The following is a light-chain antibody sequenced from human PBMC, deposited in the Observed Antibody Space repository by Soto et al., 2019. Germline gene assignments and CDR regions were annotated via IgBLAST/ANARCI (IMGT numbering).Light chain of an antibody. CDR3: SSFTGDNTHV. CDR2: EVS. J-gene: IGLJ3*02. Sequence: QSALTQPASVSGSPGQSITISCTGTSRDVGGYNYVSWHKQHPGKAPKVIITEVSNRPSGVSNRFSGSKSGNTASLTISGLQAEDEADYYCSSFTGDNTHVFGGGTKVTVL. CDR1: SRDVGGYNY. V-gene: IGLV2-14*01.